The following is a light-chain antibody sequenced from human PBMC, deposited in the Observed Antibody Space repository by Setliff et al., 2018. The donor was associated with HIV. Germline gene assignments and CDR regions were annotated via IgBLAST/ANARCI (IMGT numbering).Light chain of an antibody. CDR1: SSDVGGYKY. J-gene: IGLJ1*01. CDR3: SSYTSSSTLV. Sequence: QSVLTQPASVSGSPGQSITISCTGTSSDVGGYKYVSWYQQHPGEAPKLMIYDVNLRPSGVSNRFSGSKSGNTATLTISGLQTEDEADYYCSSYTSSSTLVFGTGTKVTV. V-gene: IGLV2-14*03. CDR2: DVN.